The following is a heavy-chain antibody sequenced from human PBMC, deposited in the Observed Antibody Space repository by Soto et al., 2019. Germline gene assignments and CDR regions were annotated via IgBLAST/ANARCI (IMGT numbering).Heavy chain of an antibody. CDR3: ARTLPNRQLFDS. CDR2: IYYSGST. J-gene: IGHJ4*02. Sequence: SETLSLTCTVSGDSISSGDYYWSWIRQPPGKGLEWIGLIYYSGSTHYNPSLKSRLIISVNTSKNQFSLKLTSATAADTAVYYCARTLPNRQLFDSWSQGTLVTVS. CDR1: GDSISSGDYY. V-gene: IGHV4-30-4*01. D-gene: IGHD1-1*01.